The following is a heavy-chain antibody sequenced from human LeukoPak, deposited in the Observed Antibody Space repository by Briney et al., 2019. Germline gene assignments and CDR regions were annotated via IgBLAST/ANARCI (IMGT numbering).Heavy chain of an antibody. CDR2: IQTSGIT. V-gene: IGHV4-4*07. J-gene: IGHJ4*02. Sequence: SETLSLTCTVSGGSISSYYWSWIRQPAGKGLEWIGRIQTSGITNYNPSLKSRVTLLIDTSRNQFSLRLNSVTAADTAVYYCARDSSSGSYWDHWGQGTLVTVSS. D-gene: IGHD1-26*01. CDR1: GGSISSYY. CDR3: ARDSSSGSYWDH.